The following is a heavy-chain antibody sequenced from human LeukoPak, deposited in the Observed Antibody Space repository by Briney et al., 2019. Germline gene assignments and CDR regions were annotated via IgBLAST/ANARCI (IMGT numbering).Heavy chain of an antibody. CDR3: EKRRGFDH. CDR1: GFTFDDYA. Sequence: SGGSLRLSSVASGFTFDDYAMYWVRQAPGKGLEWVSLITGNGGITSYGDSVKGRFTVSRDNSKNSLYLQMNSLRTEDSALYYCEKRRGFDHWGQGTLVTVSS. J-gene: IGHJ4*02. CDR2: ITGNGGIT. D-gene: IGHD3-10*01. V-gene: IGHV3-43*02.